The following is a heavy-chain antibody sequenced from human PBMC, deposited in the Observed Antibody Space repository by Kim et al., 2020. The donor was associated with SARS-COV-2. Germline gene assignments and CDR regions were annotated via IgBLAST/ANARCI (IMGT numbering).Heavy chain of an antibody. V-gene: IGHV1-69*04. D-gene: IGHD5-12*01. J-gene: IGHJ6*02. Sequence: QGRVTITADKSTSTAYMELSSLRSEDTAVYYCAREPEMATTNYYYYGMDVWGQGTTVTVSS. CDR3: AREPEMATTNYYYYGMDV.